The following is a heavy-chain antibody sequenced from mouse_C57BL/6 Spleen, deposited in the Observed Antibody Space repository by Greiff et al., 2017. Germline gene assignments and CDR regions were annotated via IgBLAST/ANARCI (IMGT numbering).Heavy chain of an antibody. CDR2: FYPGSGST. D-gene: IGHD2-1*01. Sequence: QVQLQQPGAELVKPGASVKMSCKASGYTFTSYRITWVKQRPGQGLEWIGDFYPGSGSTNYNEKFKSKATLTVDTSSSTAYLQLSSLTSEDSAVYYCAREGGNYAAWFAYWGQGTLGTVSA. CDR3: AREGGNYAAWFAY. J-gene: IGHJ3*01. CDR1: GYTFTSYR. V-gene: IGHV1-55*01.